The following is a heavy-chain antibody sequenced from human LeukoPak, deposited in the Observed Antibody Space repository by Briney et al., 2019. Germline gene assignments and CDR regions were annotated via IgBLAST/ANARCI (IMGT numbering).Heavy chain of an antibody. D-gene: IGHD3-10*01. Sequence: ASVKVSCKVSGYTLTELSMHWVRQVPGKGLEWMGGFDPEDGETIYAQKFQGRVTMTEDTSTDTAYMELSSLRSEDTAVYYCATGEYYGSGSLDVWGQGTTVTVSS. V-gene: IGHV1-24*01. CDR1: GYTLTELS. J-gene: IGHJ6*02. CDR2: FDPEDGET. CDR3: ATGEYYGSGSLDV.